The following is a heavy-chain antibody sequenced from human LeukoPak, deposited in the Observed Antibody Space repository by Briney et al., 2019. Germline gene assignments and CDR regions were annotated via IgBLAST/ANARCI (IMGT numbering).Heavy chain of an antibody. CDR2: IYHSGST. J-gene: IGHJ5*02. D-gene: IGHD3-3*01. V-gene: IGHV4-38-2*01. CDR3: AGGNYDFWSGYYSNWFDP. Sequence: PSETLSLTCAVSGYSISSGYYWGWIRQPPGKGLEWIGSIYHSGSTYYNPSLKSRVTISVDTSKNQFSLKLSSVTAADTAVYYCAGGNYDFWSGYYSNWFDPWGQGTLVTVPS. CDR1: GYSISSGYY.